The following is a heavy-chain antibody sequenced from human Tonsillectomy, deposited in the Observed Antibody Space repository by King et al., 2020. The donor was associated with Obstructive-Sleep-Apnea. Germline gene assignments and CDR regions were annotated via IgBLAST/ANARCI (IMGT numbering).Heavy chain of an antibody. CDR1: GESFSGYY. V-gene: IGHV4-34*01. Sequence: VQLQQWGAGLLKPSETLSLTCAVSGESFSGYYWSWIRQPPGKGLEWIGEINHSGTTNYNPSLKSRVTISVDTSKNQFSLRLTSVTAADTALYSCARGYYATPLDYWGQGTLVTVSS. J-gene: IGHJ4*02. CDR3: ARGYYATPLDY. CDR2: INHSGTT. D-gene: IGHD3-3*01.